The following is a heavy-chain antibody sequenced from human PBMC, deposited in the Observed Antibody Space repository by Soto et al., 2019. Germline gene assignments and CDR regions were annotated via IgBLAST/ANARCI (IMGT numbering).Heavy chain of an antibody. CDR2: ISSSGSTI. CDR1: GFTFSDYY. J-gene: IGHJ3*02. D-gene: IGHD2-21*01. Sequence: QVQLVESGGGLVKPGGSLRLSCAASGFTFSDYYMSWIRQAPGKGREWVSYISSSGSTIYYAYSVKGRFTISRDNAYTSLYLQINSLRDEDTAVYYCANDRWTIRFRLAAFAIWCQGTMVTVSS. CDR3: ANDRWTIRFRLAAFAI. V-gene: IGHV3-11*01.